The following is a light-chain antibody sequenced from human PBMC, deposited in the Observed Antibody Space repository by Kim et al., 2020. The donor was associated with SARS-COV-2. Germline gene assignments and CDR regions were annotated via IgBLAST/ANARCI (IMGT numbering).Light chain of an antibody. J-gene: IGLJ3*02. CDR1: SSNIGSNS. Sequence: QAAVTQPPSASGTPGQRVTISCSGSSSNIGSNSISWYQRRPGTAHQLLIYRNNQRPSGVPDRFSGSTSGTSASLDISGLQSEDEADYYCATWDDSMNGWVFGGGTQLTVL. V-gene: IGLV1-44*01. CDR2: RNN. CDR3: ATWDDSMNGWV.